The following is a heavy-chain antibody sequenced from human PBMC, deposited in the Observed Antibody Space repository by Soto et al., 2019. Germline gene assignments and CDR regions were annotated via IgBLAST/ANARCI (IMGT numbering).Heavy chain of an antibody. J-gene: IGHJ4*02. D-gene: IGHD4-17*01. CDR1: GFTFSSYG. CDR3: AKDSAPTTVTIFDY. CDR2: ISGSGGST. V-gene: IGHV3-23*01. Sequence: PGGFLRLSCAASGFTFSSYGMSWVRQAPGKGLEWVSAISGSGGSTYYADSVKGRFTISRDNSKNTLYLQMNSLRAEDTAVYYCAKDSAPTTVTIFDYWGQGTLVTVSS.